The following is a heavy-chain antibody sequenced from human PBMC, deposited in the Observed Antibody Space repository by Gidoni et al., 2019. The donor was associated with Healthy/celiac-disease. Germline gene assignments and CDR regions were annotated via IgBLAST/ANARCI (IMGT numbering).Heavy chain of an antibody. CDR1: GGTFSSYA. D-gene: IGHD3-22*01. Sequence: QVQLVQSGAEVKKPGSSVKVSCKASGGTFSSYAISWVRQAPGQGLEWMGGIIPIFGTANYEQKFQGRVTITADKSSGTAYMELSSLRSEDTAVYYCARPRKDYYDSSGFPGSEVLRSYDYYYYGMDVWGQGTTVTVSS. V-gene: IGHV1-69*06. J-gene: IGHJ6*02. CDR3: ARPRKDYYDSSGFPGSEVLRSYDYYYYGMDV. CDR2: IIPIFGTA.